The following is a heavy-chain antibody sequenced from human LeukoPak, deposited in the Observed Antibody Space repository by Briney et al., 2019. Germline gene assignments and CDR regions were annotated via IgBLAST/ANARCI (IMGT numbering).Heavy chain of an antibody. J-gene: IGHJ4*02. CDR3: ARSLSSRFSGPRRPYYFDS. CDR1: GFPLRTSH. D-gene: IGHD3-16*02. V-gene: IGHV3-48*01. CDR2: ISSSSDTI. Sequence: GGSLRLSCGASGFPLRTSHMNWVRQAPGKGLEWVSYISSSSDTIYYAVSVKGRFTISRDNAKNSLYLQMNSLRAEDTAVYYCARSLSSRFSGPRRPYYFDSWGQGTLVTVSS.